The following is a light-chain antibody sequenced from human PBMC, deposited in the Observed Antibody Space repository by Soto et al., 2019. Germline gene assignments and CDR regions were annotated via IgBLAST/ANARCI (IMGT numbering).Light chain of an antibody. V-gene: IGLV2-14*01. Sequence: QSALTQPASVSGSPGQSITISCTGSSSDVGGYSYVSWYQQYPGKAPKLVIYEVINRPSGVSNRFSGSKSGNTASLTISGLQADDEADYYCSSYTNSDTWVFGGGTKVTVL. CDR1: SSDVGGYSY. CDR3: SSYTNSDTWV. CDR2: EVI. J-gene: IGLJ3*02.